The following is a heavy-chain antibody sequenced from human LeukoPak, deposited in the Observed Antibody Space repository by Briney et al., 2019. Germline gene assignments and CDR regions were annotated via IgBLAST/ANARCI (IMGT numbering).Heavy chain of an antibody. D-gene: IGHD4-23*01. Sequence: PGGSLRLSCVASGFSFRNYGIQWVRQAPGKGLEWVAVIWHDGTDKYYADSVKGRFTISRDNSKNTLYLQMNSLRAEDTAVYYCARVYGGNSGGFDYWGQGTLVTVSS. CDR1: GFSFRNYG. V-gene: IGHV3-33*01. CDR2: IWHDGTDK. CDR3: ARVYGGNSGGFDY. J-gene: IGHJ4*02.